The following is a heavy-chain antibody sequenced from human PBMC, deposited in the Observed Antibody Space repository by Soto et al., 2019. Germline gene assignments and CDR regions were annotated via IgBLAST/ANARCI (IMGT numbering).Heavy chain of an antibody. D-gene: IGHD2-15*01. J-gene: IGHJ3*02. Sequence: GGSLRLSCAASGFTFSSYDMSWVRQAPGKGLEWVSAISGSGGSTYYADSVKGRFTISRDNSKNTLYLQMNSLRAEDTAVYYCAKDRGNGCSGGSCYEAFDIWGQGTMVTVSS. CDR2: ISGSGGST. CDR1: GFTFSSYD. V-gene: IGHV3-23*01. CDR3: AKDRGNGCSGGSCYEAFDI.